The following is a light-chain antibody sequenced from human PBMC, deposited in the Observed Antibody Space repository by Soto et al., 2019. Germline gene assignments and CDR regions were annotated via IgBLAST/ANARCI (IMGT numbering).Light chain of an antibody. CDR3: CSYAGSYTVL. CDR1: SSDVGGYNY. CDR2: DVS. J-gene: IGLJ2*01. V-gene: IGLV2-11*01. Sequence: QSVLTQPRSVSGSPGQSVTISCTGTSSDVGGYNYVSWYQQHPGKAPKLMIYDVSKRPSGVPDRFSGSKSGNTASLTISGLRAEDEADYFCCSYAGSYTVLFGGGTKLTVL.